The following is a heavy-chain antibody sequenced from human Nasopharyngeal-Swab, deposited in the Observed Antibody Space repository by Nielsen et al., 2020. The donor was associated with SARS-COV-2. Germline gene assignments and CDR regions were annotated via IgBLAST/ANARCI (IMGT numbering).Heavy chain of an antibody. Sequence: GESLKISCAASGFTFRSFGLRWVRPAPGKGLEWVAFIAHDASNEYYGDSVKGRFSISRDSSKNTLYLQMDSLRGEDTAVYYCARDAPAHYGAFYWGRGTLVTVSS. J-gene: IGHJ4*02. CDR1: GFTFRSFG. CDR2: IAHDASNE. D-gene: IGHD4-17*01. CDR3: ARDAPAHYGAFY. V-gene: IGHV3-30*03.